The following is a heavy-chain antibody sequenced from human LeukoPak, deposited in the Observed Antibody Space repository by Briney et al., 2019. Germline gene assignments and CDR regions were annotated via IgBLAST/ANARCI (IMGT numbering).Heavy chain of an antibody. CDR1: GFTFSIYG. V-gene: IGHV3-30*18. Sequence: GGFLRLSCAASGFTFSIYGMHGVRQAPGKGLEGVAVISYDGSNKYYADSVKGRFTISRDNSKNTLYLQMNSLRAEDTAVYYCAKDVFELRYFDGWFDPWGQGTLVTVSS. J-gene: IGHJ5*02. CDR2: ISYDGSNK. D-gene: IGHD3-9*01. CDR3: AKDVFELRYFDGWFDP.